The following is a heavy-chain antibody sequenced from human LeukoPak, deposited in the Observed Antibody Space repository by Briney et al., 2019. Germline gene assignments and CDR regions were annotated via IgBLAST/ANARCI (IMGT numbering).Heavy chain of an antibody. J-gene: IGHJ3*02. Sequence: GRSLRLSCAASGFTFSSYSMNWVRQAPGKGLEWVSYISGSSSSIYYADSVKGRFTISRDNAKNSLYLQMNSLRAEDTALYHCARVYYGSGSYSDAFDIWGQGTMVTVSS. CDR1: GFTFSSYS. V-gene: IGHV3-48*04. CDR3: ARVYYGSGSYSDAFDI. D-gene: IGHD3-10*01. CDR2: ISGSSSSI.